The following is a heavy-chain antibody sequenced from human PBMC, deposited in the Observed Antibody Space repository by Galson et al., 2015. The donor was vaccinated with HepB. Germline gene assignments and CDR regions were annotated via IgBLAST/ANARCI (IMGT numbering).Heavy chain of an antibody. CDR1: GYTFTSYA. CDR2: INAGNGNT. D-gene: IGHD3-16*02. Sequence: SVKVSCKASGYTFTSYAMHWVRQAPGQRLEWMGWINAGNGNTKYSQKFQGRVTITRDTSASTAYMELSSLRSEDTAVYYCAKDRIYDYVWGSYRREVTWFDPWGKGTLVTVSS. J-gene: IGHJ5*02. CDR3: AKDRIYDYVWGSYRREVTWFDP. V-gene: IGHV1-3*01.